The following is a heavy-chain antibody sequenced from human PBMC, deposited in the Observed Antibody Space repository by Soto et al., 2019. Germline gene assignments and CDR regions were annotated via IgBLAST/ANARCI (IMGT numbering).Heavy chain of an antibody. J-gene: IGHJ5*02. Sequence: SGGSLRLSCAASGFTFSSYGMRWVRQAPGKGLEWVAVIWYDGSNKYYADSVKGRFTISRDNSKNTLYLQMNSLRAEDTAVYYCARDYYDSSFDPWGQGTLLTVSS. CDR2: IWYDGSNK. CDR3: ARDYYDSSFDP. D-gene: IGHD3-22*01. CDR1: GFTFSSYG. V-gene: IGHV3-33*01.